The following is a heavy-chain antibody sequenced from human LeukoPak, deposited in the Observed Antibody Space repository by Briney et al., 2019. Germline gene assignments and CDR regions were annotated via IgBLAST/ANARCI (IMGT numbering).Heavy chain of an antibody. CDR2: INHSGST. CDR3: ARGPLTIFGGYYYYYYMDV. Sequence: SETLSLTCAVYGGSFSGYYWSWIRQPPGKGLEWIGEINHSGSTNYNPSLKSRVTISVDTSKNQFSLKLSSVTAADTAVYYCARGPLTIFGGYYYYYYMDVWGKGTTVTVS. V-gene: IGHV4-34*01. CDR1: GGSFSGYY. D-gene: IGHD3-3*01. J-gene: IGHJ6*03.